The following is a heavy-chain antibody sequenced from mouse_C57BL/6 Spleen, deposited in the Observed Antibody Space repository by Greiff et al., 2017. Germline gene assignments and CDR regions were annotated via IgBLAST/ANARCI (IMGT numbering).Heavy chain of an antibody. V-gene: IGHV5-17*01. CDR2: ISSGSSTI. Sequence: EVQGVESGGGLVKPGGSLKLSCAASGFTFSDYGMHWVRQAPEKGLEWVAYISSGSSTIYYADTVKGRFTISRDNAKNTLFLQMTSLRSEDTAMYYCARDYSNYSSWFAYWGQGTLVTVSA. J-gene: IGHJ3*01. CDR3: ARDYSNYSSWFAY. CDR1: GFTFSDYG. D-gene: IGHD2-5*01.